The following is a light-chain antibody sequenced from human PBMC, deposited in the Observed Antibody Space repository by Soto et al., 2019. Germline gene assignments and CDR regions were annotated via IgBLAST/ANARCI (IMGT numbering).Light chain of an antibody. CDR2: RNN. CDR1: SSNIGSNY. J-gene: IGLJ3*02. V-gene: IGLV1-47*01. CDR3: AAWDDSPLWV. Sequence: QSVLTQPPSASGTPGQRVTISCSGSSSNIGSNYVYWYQQLPGTAPKLLIYRNNQRPSGVPDRFSGSKSGTSASLAISGLRSEDEADYDCAAWDDSPLWVFGGGTKLTVL.